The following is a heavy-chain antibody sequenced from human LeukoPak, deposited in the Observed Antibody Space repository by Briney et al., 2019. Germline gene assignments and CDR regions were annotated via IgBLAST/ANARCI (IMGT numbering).Heavy chain of an antibody. Sequence: PGGSLRLSCAVSGFTFSSDWMIWVRQAPGKGLEWVANINPDGSEKNYVDSVRGRFTISRDNAKNSLYLQMNSLRAEDTAVYYCARLSVAAPYYYDSSGYRRSFDYWGQGTLVTVSS. V-gene: IGHV3-7*01. CDR3: ARLSVAAPYYYDSSGYRRSFDY. CDR1: GFTFSSDW. CDR2: INPDGSEK. D-gene: IGHD3-22*01. J-gene: IGHJ4*02.